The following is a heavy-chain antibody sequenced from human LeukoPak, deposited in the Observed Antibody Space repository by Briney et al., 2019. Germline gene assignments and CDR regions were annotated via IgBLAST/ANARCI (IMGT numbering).Heavy chain of an antibody. D-gene: IGHD1-26*01. J-gene: IGHJ6*03. Sequence: GGSLRLSCAASGFTFSDYYMSWIRQAPGKGLEWVSYISSSGSTIYYADSVKGRFTISRDNAENSLYLQMNSLRAEDTAVYYCARDREDYYYYMDVWGKGTTVTVSS. CDR1: GFTFSDYY. V-gene: IGHV3-11*04. CDR2: ISSSGSTI. CDR3: ARDREDYYYYMDV.